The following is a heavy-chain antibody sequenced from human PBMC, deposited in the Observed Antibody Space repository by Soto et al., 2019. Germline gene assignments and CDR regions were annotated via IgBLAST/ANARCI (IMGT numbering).Heavy chain of an antibody. V-gene: IGHV4-30-4*01. Sequence: TLSLTCSVSGASVAGGSYYWSWVRQPPGKGLEWIGYIPSRGRPFYNPSLTSRGTISADTSKNQLSLQLTSVTAADTAVYYCARDTYSGYDFGLWGQGTLVTVSS. CDR1: GASVAGGSYY. D-gene: IGHD5-12*01. CDR3: ARDTYSGYDFGL. J-gene: IGHJ5*02. CDR2: IPSRGRP.